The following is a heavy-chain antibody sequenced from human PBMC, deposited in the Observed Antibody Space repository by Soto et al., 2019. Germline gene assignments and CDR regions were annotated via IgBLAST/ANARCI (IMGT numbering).Heavy chain of an antibody. CDR3: ARVSGIYYYGMDV. CDR2: IYYSGST. D-gene: IGHD3-10*01. CDR1: GGSISSGDYY. Sequence: PSETLSLTCTVSGGSISSGDYYWSWIRQPPGKGLEWIGYIYYSGSTYYNPSLKSRVTISVDTSKNQFSLKLSSVTAADTAVYYCARVSGIYYYGMDVCGQGTTVTVSS. V-gene: IGHV4-30-4*01. J-gene: IGHJ6*02.